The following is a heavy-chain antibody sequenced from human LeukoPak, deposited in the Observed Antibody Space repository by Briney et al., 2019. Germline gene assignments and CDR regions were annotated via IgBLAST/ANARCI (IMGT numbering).Heavy chain of an antibody. CDR1: GFTFSRYW. CDR3: ARDIGSGWYHFDN. Sequence: GGSLRLSCAASGFTFSRYWMHWVRQAPGKGLVWVSRINSDGSSTTYADSVKGRFTISRDNAENTLYLQMNSLRVEDTAVYYCARDIGSGWYHFDNWGQGTLVTVSS. V-gene: IGHV3-74*01. CDR2: INSDGSST. D-gene: IGHD6-19*01. J-gene: IGHJ4*02.